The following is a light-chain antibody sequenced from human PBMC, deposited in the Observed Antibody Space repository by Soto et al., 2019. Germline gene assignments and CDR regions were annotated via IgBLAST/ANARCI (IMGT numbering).Light chain of an antibody. CDR1: SSDVGSYNL. Sequence: QSVLTQPASVSGSPGQSITISCTGTSSDVGSYNLVSWYQQHPGKAPKLMIYEGSKRPSGVSNRFSGSKSGNTASLTISGLQAEDDADYYCCSYAGSSTFGAVFGGGTQLTVL. CDR2: EGS. V-gene: IGLV2-23*03. J-gene: IGLJ7*01. CDR3: CSYAGSSTFGAV.